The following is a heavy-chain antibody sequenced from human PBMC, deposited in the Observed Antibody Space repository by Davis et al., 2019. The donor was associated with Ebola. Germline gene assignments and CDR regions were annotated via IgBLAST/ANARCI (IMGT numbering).Heavy chain of an antibody. CDR2: TYYRSKWYN. Sequence: MPSETLSLTCAISGDSVSSNSAAWNWIRQSPSRGLEWLGRTYYRSKWYNDYAVSVKSRITINPDTSKNQFSLQLNSVTPEDTAVYYCARVVGSGSGPYYGMDVWGQGTTVTVSS. CDR3: ARVVGSGSGPYYGMDV. CDR1: GDSVSSNSAA. V-gene: IGHV6-1*01. D-gene: IGHD6-19*01. J-gene: IGHJ6*02.